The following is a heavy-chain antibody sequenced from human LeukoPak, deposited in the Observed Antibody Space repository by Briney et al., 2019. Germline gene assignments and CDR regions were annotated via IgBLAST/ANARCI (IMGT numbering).Heavy chain of an antibody. Sequence: SETLSLTCAVYGGSFSGYYWSWIRQPPGKGLEWIGEINHSGSTNYNPSLKSRVTISVDTSKNQFSLKLSSVTAADTAVYYCARGIAAAGYYYYGMDVWGQGTTVTVSS. CDR2: INHSGST. CDR1: GGSFSGYY. V-gene: IGHV4-34*01. J-gene: IGHJ6*02. CDR3: ARGIAAAGYYYYGMDV. D-gene: IGHD6-13*01.